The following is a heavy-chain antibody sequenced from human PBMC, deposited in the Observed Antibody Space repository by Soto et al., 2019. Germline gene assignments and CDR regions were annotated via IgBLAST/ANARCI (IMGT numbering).Heavy chain of an antibody. J-gene: IGHJ3*02. CDR2: IWYDGSNK. V-gene: IGHV3-33*01. Sequence: GGSLRLSCAASGFTFSSYGMHWVRQAPGKGLEWVAVIWYDGSNKYYADSVKGRFTISRDNSKNTLYLQMNSLRAEDTAVYYCARDGAAGSEGNAFDIWGQGTMVTVSS. CDR3: ARDGAAGSEGNAFDI. D-gene: IGHD2-15*01. CDR1: GFTFSSYG.